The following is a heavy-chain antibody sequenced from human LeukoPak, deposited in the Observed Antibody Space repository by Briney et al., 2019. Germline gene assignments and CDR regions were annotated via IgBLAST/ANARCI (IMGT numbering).Heavy chain of an antibody. V-gene: IGHV3-33*06. CDR2: IWYDATNT. Sequence: GGSLRLSCAASGFTFSYHSIHWVRHAPDKGLEWVAHIWYDATNTYYTASVEGRFTISRDNSTNTLYLQMNSLRAEDTAVYYCAKDGSETRYYYYYYMDVWGKGTTVTVSS. CDR3: AKDGSETRYYYYYYMDV. D-gene: IGHD1-14*01. CDR1: GFTFSYHS. J-gene: IGHJ6*03.